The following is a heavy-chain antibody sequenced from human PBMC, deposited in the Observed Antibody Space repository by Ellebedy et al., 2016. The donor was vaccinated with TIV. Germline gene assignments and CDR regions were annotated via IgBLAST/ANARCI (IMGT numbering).Heavy chain of an antibody. V-gene: IGHV1-46*04. CDR1: GDTFTRYY. CDR2: VNPGSGST. Sequence: AASVKVSCKASGDTFTRYYFHWVRQAPGQGLEWMGIVNPGSGSTTYAQTLQGRVTMTRDTSTSTVYVELSSLRSDDTAVYFCARVGELHDAFEIWGQGTLVTVSS. J-gene: IGHJ3*02. CDR3: ARVGELHDAFEI. D-gene: IGHD3-16*01.